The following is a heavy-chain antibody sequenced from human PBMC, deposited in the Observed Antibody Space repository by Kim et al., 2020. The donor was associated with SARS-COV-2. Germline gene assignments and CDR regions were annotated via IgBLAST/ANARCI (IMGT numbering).Heavy chain of an antibody. CDR2: ISIIWTIT. J-gene: IGHJ6*03. CDR3: ARASSTSCPCYYMDV. D-gene: IGHD2-2*01. V-gene: IGHV3-74*01. Sequence: GGSLRLSCAASAFTFSTYWMYWVRHAPGKELVLVSLISIIWTITNYADSVKGRFTISRDNAKNTLYLQMNSLRAEDTAVYYCARASSTSCPCYYMDVWGKGTTGT. CDR1: AFTFSTYW.